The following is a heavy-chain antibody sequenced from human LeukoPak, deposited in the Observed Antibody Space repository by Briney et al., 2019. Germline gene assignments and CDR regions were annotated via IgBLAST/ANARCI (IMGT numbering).Heavy chain of an antibody. Sequence: SETLSLTCTVSGGSIISYYWSWIRQPPGKGLERIGYIYYSGSTNYNPSLKSRVTISVDTSKNQFSLKLSSVTAADTAVYYCARDRGRRGWFDPWGQGTLVTVSS. CDR1: GGSIISYY. CDR3: ARDRGRRGWFDP. CDR2: IYYSGST. V-gene: IGHV4-59*01. D-gene: IGHD3-10*01. J-gene: IGHJ5*02.